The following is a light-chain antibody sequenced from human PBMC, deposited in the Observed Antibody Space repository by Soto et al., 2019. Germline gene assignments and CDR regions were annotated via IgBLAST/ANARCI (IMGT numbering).Light chain of an antibody. V-gene: IGLV2-14*01. CDR2: EVS. Sequence: QSALPQPASVSGSLGQSITISCTGTSSDVGGYNYVSWYQQHPGKVPKLMIYEVSNRPSEVSNRFSGSKSGNTASLTISGLRAECEADYYCSSFTTSGTWVFGGGTKVTVL. J-gene: IGLJ3*02. CDR3: SSFTTSGTWV. CDR1: SSDVGGYNY.